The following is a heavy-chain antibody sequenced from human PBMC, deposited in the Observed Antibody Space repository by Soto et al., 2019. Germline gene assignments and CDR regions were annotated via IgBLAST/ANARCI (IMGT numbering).Heavy chain of an antibody. V-gene: IGHV4-30-2*01. D-gene: IGHD3-10*02. CDR2: TYHSGNP. CDR3: ARDHPITLSI. CDR1: GDTISTGGYT. Sequence: PSETLSLTCDVSGDTISTGGYTWAWIRQPPGKALEWIGHTYHSGNPYYNPSLESRVIISVDRSKNQFSLKVSSVTVADTAVYYWARDHPITLSIWGQGTTVTFSS. J-gene: IGHJ6*02.